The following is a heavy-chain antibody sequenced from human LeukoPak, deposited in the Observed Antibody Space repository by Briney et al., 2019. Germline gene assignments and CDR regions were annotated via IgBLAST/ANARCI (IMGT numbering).Heavy chain of an antibody. CDR2: IYYSGST. CDR1: GGSISSYY. J-gene: IGHJ5*02. V-gene: IGHV4-59*12. D-gene: IGHD6-13*01. CDR3: ARDSGSWSTNWFDP. Sequence: PSETLSLTCTVSGGSISSYYWNWIRQPPGKGLEWIGYIYYSGSTNYNPSLKSRVTISVDTSKNQFSLKLSSVTAPDTAVYYCARDSGSWSTNWFDPWGQGTLVTVSS.